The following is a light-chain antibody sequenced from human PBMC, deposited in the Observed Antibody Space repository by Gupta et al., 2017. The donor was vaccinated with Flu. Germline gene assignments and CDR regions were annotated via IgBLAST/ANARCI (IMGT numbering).Light chain of an antibody. CDR1: QSVDNY. V-gene: IGKV3-11*01. CDR3: QQRFNWPLT. Sequence: EVVLTQSPATLSLSPGERATLSCRASQSVDNYLMWYQQKPGQAPRLLIYDTSRRASATPASFSGAGSGTDFTLTISGLEAEDSAIYYCQQRFNWPLTFGGGTKVEIK. J-gene: IGKJ4*01. CDR2: DTS.